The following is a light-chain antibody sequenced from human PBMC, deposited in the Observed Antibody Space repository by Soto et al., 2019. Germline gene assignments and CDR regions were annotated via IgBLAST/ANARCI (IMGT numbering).Light chain of an antibody. CDR3: QQYGSSPPVT. CDR2: GAS. Sequence: EIVLTQSPGTLSLSPGERATLSCRASQSVSSSYLAWYQHKPGQAPRLLIYGASSRATGIPDRFSGSGSGTDFTLTISRLEPEDFAVYFCQQYGSSPPVTFGGGTKVDI. J-gene: IGKJ4*01. CDR1: QSVSSSY. V-gene: IGKV3-20*01.